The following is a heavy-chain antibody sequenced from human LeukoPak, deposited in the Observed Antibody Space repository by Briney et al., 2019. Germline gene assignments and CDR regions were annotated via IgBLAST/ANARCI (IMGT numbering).Heavy chain of an antibody. J-gene: IGHJ4*02. Sequence: GGSLRLSCAASGFTVSSNYMSWVRQAPGKGLGWVSVIYSGGSTYYADSVKGRFTISRDNSKNTLYLQMNSLRAEDTAVYYCARDRGHSSGWYPLDYWGQGTLVTVSS. CDR1: GFTVSSNY. CDR2: IYSGGST. V-gene: IGHV3-53*01. D-gene: IGHD6-19*01. CDR3: ARDRGHSSGWYPLDY.